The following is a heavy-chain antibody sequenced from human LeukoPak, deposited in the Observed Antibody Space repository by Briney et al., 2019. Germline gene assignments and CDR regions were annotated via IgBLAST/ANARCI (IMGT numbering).Heavy chain of an antibody. CDR2: IKSESDGGTT. D-gene: IGHD2-15*01. CDR3: STVAGYCTGGSCDDY. J-gene: IGHJ4*02. CDR1: GFTFSNAW. Sequence: GGSLRLSCAASGFTFSNAWMSWVRQAPGKGLEWVGRIKSESDGGTTDYAAPVKGRFSISRDDSKSTLYLQMNSLKTEDTAVYFCSTVAGYCTGGSCDDYWGQGTLVTVSS. V-gene: IGHV3-15*01.